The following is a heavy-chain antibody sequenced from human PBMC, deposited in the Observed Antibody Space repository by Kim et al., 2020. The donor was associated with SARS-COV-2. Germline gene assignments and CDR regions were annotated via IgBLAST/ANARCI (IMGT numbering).Heavy chain of an antibody. Sequence: SQKFQGRVTITRDTSASTAYMELSSLRSEDTAVYYCASNGGGYNYPYFDYWGQGTLVTVSS. D-gene: IGHD5-12*01. V-gene: IGHV1-3*01. J-gene: IGHJ4*02. CDR3: ASNGGGYNYPYFDY.